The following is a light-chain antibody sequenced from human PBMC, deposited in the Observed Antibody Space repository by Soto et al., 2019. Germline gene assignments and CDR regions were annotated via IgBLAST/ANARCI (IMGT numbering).Light chain of an antibody. CDR1: SSDVGGYNY. Sequence: QSVLTQPASVSGSPGQSITISCTGTSSDVGGYNYVSWYQQHPGKAPKLMIYDVINRPSGVSNRFSGSKSGNSASLTISGLQPEDEADYYCSSYTSSSTYVVFGGGTQLTVL. V-gene: IGLV2-14*03. J-gene: IGLJ2*01. CDR3: SSYTSSSTYVV. CDR2: DVI.